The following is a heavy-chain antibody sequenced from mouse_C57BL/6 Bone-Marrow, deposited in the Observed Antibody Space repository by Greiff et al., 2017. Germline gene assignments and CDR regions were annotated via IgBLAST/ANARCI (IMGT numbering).Heavy chain of an antibody. CDR3: ATGDYGSSSAWFAY. CDR2: IYPGDGDT. Sequence: QVQLQQSGPELVKPGASVKISCKASGYAFSSSWMNWVKQRPGKGLEWIGRIYPGDGDTNYNGKFKGKATLTADKSSSTAYMQLSSLTSEDSAVYFCATGDYGSSSAWFAYWGQGTLVTVSA. CDR1: GYAFSSSW. D-gene: IGHD1-1*01. V-gene: IGHV1-82*01. J-gene: IGHJ3*01.